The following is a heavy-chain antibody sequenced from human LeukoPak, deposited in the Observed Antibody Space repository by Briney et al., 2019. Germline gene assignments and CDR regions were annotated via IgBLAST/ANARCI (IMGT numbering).Heavy chain of an antibody. J-gene: IGHJ2*01. CDR1: GGSISSNY. D-gene: IGHD2-2*01. V-gene: IGHV4-59*01. CDR2: IYYSGST. CDR3: ARTAMVPAAMHTWCFDL. Sequence: PSETLSLTCTVSGGSISSNYWSWIRQPPGKGLECIGYIYYSGSTNYNPSLKSRITISVDTSENQFSLKLSSVTAADTAMYYCARTAMVPAAMHTWCFDLWGRGTLVTVSS.